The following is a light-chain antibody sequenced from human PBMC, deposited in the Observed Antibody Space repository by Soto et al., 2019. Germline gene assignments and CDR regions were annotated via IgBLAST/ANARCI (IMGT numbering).Light chain of an antibody. CDR1: QSVSSN. CDR3: HQYNNWPKT. CDR2: GAS. J-gene: IGKJ1*01. Sequence: EIVMTKSPATLSLSPGERATLSCRASQSVSSNLAWYQQKPGQAPRLLIYGASTRATGLPARFSGGGSGTEFTLTISSLQSEDFAVYYCHQYNNWPKTFGQGTKV. V-gene: IGKV3-15*01.